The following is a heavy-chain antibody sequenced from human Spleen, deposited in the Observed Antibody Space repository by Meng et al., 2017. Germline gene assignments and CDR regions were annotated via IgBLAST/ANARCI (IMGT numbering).Heavy chain of an antibody. V-gene: IGHV1-3*01. CDR3: ASDRPGGKGLDY. D-gene: IGHD3-16*01. CDR2: INAGNGNI. CDR1: GYTFSNYH. Sequence: QVQLVQSGAEVKKVGASVKVSCKASGYTFSNYHLHWVRQAPGQRPEWMGWINAGNGNIKISQKFQGRITITSAAYAAAYMVLSSLRYEDTAVYDCASDRPGGKGLDYWGQGTLVTVSS. J-gene: IGHJ4*02.